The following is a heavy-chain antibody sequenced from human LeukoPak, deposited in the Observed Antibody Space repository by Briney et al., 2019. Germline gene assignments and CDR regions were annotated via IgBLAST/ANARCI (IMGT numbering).Heavy chain of an antibody. CDR1: GGSISSYY. CDR2: IYYSGST. D-gene: IGHD3-10*01. CDR3: ARRSREFDYYYYYYMDV. Sequence: SETLSLTCTVSGGSISSYYWSWIRQPPGKGLEWIGYIYYSGSTNYNPSLKSRVTISVDTSKNQFSLKLSSVTAADTAVYYCARRSREFDYYYYYYMDVWGKGTTVTVSS. V-gene: IGHV4-59*01. J-gene: IGHJ6*03.